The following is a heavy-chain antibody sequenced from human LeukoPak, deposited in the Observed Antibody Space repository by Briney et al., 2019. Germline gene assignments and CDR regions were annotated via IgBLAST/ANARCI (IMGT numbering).Heavy chain of an antibody. D-gene: IGHD5-12*01. CDR2: LSNDGNSY. CDR3: ARDRSGFYSVDY. J-gene: IGHJ4*02. V-gene: IGHV3-30*03. Sequence: PGGSLRLSCAASGLTFSKAWMSWVRQAPGKGLEWVALLSNDGNSYAYADSVKGRFTLSGDKSKTTLYLQMNSLRAEDTAVYYCARDRSGFYSVDYWGQGTLVTVSS. CDR1: GLTFSKAW.